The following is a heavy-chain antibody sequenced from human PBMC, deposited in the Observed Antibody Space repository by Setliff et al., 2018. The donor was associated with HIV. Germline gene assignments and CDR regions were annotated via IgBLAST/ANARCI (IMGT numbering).Heavy chain of an antibody. Sequence: ASVKVSCKASGYTFNNYDINWVRQATGQGLEWMGWMNPNTYNTGYAQKFQGRVTMTRDTSISTAYMELSRLRSDDTAVYYCARSVLLWFGELHFDYWGQGTLVTVSS. CDR3: ARSVLLWFGELHFDY. D-gene: IGHD3-10*01. CDR2: MNPNTYNT. J-gene: IGHJ4*02. V-gene: IGHV1-8*01. CDR1: GYTFNNYD.